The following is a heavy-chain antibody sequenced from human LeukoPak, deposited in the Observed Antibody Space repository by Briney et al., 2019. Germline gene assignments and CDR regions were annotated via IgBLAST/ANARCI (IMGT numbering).Heavy chain of an antibody. J-gene: IGHJ6*04. CDR1: GFTFSSYS. V-gene: IGHV3-21*01. CDR3: ARDEVLWFGELPPYYYGMDV. CDR2: ISNSSSYI. D-gene: IGHD3-10*01. Sequence: GGSLRLSCAASGFTFSSYSMNWVRQAPGKGLEWVSSISNSSSYIYYADSVKGRFTISRDNAKNSLYLQMNSLRAEDTAVYYCARDEVLWFGELPPYYYGMDVWGKGTTVTVSS.